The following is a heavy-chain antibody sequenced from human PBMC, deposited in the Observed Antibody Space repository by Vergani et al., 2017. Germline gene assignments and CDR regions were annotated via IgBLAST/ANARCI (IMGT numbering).Heavy chain of an antibody. Sequence: VQLVESGGGLVKPGGSLRLSCAASGFTFSCYSMNWVRQAPGKGLEWVSSISSSSSYIYYADSVKGRFTISRDNAKNSLYLQMNSLRAEDTAVYYCAREGERGAAAGTWGQGTLVTVSS. CDR3: AREGERGAAAGT. D-gene: IGHD6-13*01. J-gene: IGHJ5*02. CDR2: ISSSSSYI. V-gene: IGHV3-21*01. CDR1: GFTFSCYS.